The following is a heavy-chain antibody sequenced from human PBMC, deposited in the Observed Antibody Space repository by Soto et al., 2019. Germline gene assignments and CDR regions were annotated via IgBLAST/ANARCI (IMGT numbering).Heavy chain of an antibody. CDR2: GST. D-gene: IGHD1-26*01. CDR3: ARRRGAVKGAFDI. J-gene: IGHJ3*02. CDR1: GGSISSYY. V-gene: IGHV4-59*08. Sequence: QVQLQESGPGLVKPSETLSLTCSVSGGSISSYYWSWIRQPPGKGLEWIGGSTNYSPSLKSRVTIXVDTSRNQLSLKLSSVTAADTAVYYCARRRGAVKGAFDIWGQGTMVTVXS.